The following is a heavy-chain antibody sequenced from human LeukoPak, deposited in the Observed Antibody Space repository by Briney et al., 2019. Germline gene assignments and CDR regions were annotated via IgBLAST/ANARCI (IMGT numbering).Heavy chain of an antibody. J-gene: IGHJ3*02. V-gene: IGHV1-46*01. Sequence: ASVKVSCKASGYTFTSYYMHWVRQAPGQGLEWMGIINPSGGSTSYAQKFQGRVTMTRDTSTSTVYMELSSLRSEDTAVYYCARANHYDILTGYTDDAFDIWGQGTMVTVSS. CDR3: ARANHYDILTGYTDDAFDI. CDR2: INPSGGST. D-gene: IGHD3-9*01. CDR1: GYTFTSYY.